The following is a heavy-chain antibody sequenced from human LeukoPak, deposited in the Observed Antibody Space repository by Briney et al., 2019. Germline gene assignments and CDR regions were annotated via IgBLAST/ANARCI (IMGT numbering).Heavy chain of an antibody. CDR3: ANVAYYYGSGSSEAQFDY. Sequence: GGSLRLSCAASGFTSSSDGMRWVREGPGKRREWVSAISGSGGSTYYADSVKGRFTISRDNSKNTLYLQVNSLRAEDTAVYYCANVAYYYGSGSSEAQFDYWGQGTLVTVSS. CDR2: ISGSGGST. CDR1: GFTSSSDG. D-gene: IGHD3-10*01. V-gene: IGHV3-23*01. J-gene: IGHJ4*02.